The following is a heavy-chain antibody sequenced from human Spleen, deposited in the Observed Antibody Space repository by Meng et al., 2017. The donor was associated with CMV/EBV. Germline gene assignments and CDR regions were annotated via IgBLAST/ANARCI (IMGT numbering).Heavy chain of an antibody. CDR3: AKVAGKDFWSGLYGGYYNGMDV. V-gene: IGHV3-23*01. Sequence: GESLKISCAASGFTFSSYAMSWVRQAPGKGLEWVSAISGSGGSTYYADSVKGRFTISRDNSKNTLYLQMNSLRAEDTAVYYCAKVAGKDFWSGLYGGYYNGMDVWGQGTTVTVSS. CDR2: ISGSGGST. J-gene: IGHJ6*02. D-gene: IGHD3-3*01. CDR1: GFTFSSYA.